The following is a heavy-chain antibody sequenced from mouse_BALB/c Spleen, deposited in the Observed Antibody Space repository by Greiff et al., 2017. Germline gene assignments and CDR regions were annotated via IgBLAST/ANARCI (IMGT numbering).Heavy chain of an antibody. J-gene: IGHJ3*01. V-gene: IGHV1-7*01. Sequence: QVQLQQSGAELAKPGASVKMSCKASGYTFTSYCMHWVKQRPGQGLEWIGYINPSTGYTEYNQKFKDKATLTADKSSSTAYMQLSSLTSEDSAVYYCARNRDYDSFAYWGQGTLVTVSA. CDR2: INPSTGYT. CDR3: ARNRDYDSFAY. CDR1: GYTFTSYC. D-gene: IGHD2-4*01.